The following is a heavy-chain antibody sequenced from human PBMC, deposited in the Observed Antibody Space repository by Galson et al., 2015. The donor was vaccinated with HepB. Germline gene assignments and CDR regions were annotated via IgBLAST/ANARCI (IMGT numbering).Heavy chain of an antibody. CDR3: ARVRCSGGSCYSLGFDY. V-gene: IGHV1-46*03. CDR2: INPSGGST. Sequence: SVKVSCKASGYTFTSYGISWVRQAPGQGLEWMGIINPSGGSTSYAQKFQGRVTMTRDTSTSTVYMELSSLRSEDTAVYYCARVRCSGGSCYSLGFDYWGQGTLVTVSS. J-gene: IGHJ4*02. D-gene: IGHD2-15*01. CDR1: GYTFTSYG.